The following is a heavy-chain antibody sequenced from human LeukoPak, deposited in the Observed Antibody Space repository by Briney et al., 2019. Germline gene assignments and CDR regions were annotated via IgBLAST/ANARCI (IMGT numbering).Heavy chain of an antibody. V-gene: IGHV3-9*01. D-gene: IGHD1-26*01. CDR1: GFTFDDYA. J-gene: IGHJ4*02. CDR2: ISWNSGSI. CDR3: AKDIKWELQAPDY. Sequence: GRSLRLSCAASGFTFDDYAMHWVRQAPGKGLEWVSGISWNSGSIGYADSVKGRFTISRDNAKNSLYLHMNSLRAEDTALYYCAKDIKWELQAPDYWGQGTLVTVSS.